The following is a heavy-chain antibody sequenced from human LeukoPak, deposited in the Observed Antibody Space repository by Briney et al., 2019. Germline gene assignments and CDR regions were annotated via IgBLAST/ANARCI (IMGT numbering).Heavy chain of an antibody. V-gene: IGHV1-8*03. CDR2: MNPNSGTT. Sequence: ASVKVSCKASGYTFTSYDFNWVRQATGQGLEWMGWMNPNSGTTGYAQKFQGRVTITRDTSISTAYMELSSLRSEDTAVYYCARVDGVTNFDYWGQGTLVTVSS. J-gene: IGHJ4*02. D-gene: IGHD4-23*01. CDR3: ARVDGVTNFDY. CDR1: GYTFTSYD.